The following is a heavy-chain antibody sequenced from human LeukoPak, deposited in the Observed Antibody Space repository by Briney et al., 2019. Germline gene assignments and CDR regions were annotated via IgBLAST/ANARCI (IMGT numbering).Heavy chain of an antibody. J-gene: IGHJ4*02. V-gene: IGHV3-23*01. CDR2: ITTRSGST. CDR1: GFTVSTNY. CDR3: AKEVSWRVAGTMGLDY. D-gene: IGHD6-19*01. Sequence: GGSLRRSCAASGFTVSTNYMSWVRQAPGKGLEWVSTITTRSGSTYYADSVKGRFTISRDNSKNTLYLQMNSLRAEDTAVYYCAKEVSWRVAGTMGLDYWGQGTLVTVSS.